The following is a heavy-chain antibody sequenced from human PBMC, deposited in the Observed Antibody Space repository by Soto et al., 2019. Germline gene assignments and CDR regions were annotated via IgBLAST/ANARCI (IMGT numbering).Heavy chain of an antibody. CDR1: GLSLSTSGVA. D-gene: IGHD3-9*01. CDR2: IYWDDDK. CDR3: AHRLARGATGLYFQH. Sequence: QITLKESGPTLVKPTQTLTLTCTFSGLSLSTSGVAVGWIRQPPGKALEWLALIYWDDDKRYSPSLKSRLTIPKDTSKNQMVLTMTNMDPVDTSTYYCAHRLARGATGLYFQHWGQGTPVTVSS. J-gene: IGHJ1*01. V-gene: IGHV2-5*02.